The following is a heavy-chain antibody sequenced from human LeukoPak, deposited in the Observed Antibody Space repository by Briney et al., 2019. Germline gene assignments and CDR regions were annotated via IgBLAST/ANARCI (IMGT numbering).Heavy chain of an antibody. CDR3: AKDRIGVVIDY. D-gene: IGHD3-3*01. J-gene: IGHJ4*02. CDR1: GFIFSSFS. Sequence: GGSLRLSCAASGFIFSSFSVNWVRQAPGKGLEWVAVISYDGSNKYYADSVKGRFTISRDNSKNTLYLQMNSLRAEDTAVYYCAKDRIGVVIDYWGQGTLVTVSS. V-gene: IGHV3-30*18. CDR2: ISYDGSNK.